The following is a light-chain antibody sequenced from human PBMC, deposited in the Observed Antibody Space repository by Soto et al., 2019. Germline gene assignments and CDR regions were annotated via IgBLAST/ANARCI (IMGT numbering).Light chain of an antibody. CDR1: QSISSY. V-gene: IGKV1-39*01. CDR2: AAS. J-gene: IGKJ1*01. CDR3: QQSDSTPT. Sequence: DIQMTQSPSSLSASVGDRVTITCRASQSISSYLNGYQQKPGKAPKLLIYAASSLQSGVPSRFSGSGSGTDFTLTINSLQPEDFATYYCQQSDSTPTFGQGTKVEIK.